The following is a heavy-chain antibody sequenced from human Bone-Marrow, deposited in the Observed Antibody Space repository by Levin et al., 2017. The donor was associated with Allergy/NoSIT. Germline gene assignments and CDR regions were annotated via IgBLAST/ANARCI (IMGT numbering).Heavy chain of an antibody. CDR3: ARLHWGIPAAGEVVSGKVAFDI. J-gene: IGHJ3*02. D-gene: IGHD6-13*01. Sequence: KGLEWVSIIYSGGRTYYADSVKGRFTISRDSSKNTLYLQLNSLRAEDTAVYYCARLHWGIPAAGEVVSGKVAFDIWGQGTMVTVSS. CDR2: IYSGGRT. V-gene: IGHV3-53*01.